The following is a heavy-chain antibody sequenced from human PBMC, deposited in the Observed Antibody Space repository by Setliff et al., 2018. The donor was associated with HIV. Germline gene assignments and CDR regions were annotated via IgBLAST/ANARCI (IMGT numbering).Heavy chain of an antibody. CDR2: VYYSGGT. CDR3: ARLGDSGYDFRGYFDY. CDR1: GGSISSSSYY. Sequence: KTSETLSLTCTVSGGSISSSSYYWGWIRQPPGKGLEWLANVYYSGGTYYNPSLNSRVTISVDTSRNQFSLKLTSVTAADTALYFCARLGDSGYDFRGYFDYWGQGKLVTVSS. D-gene: IGHD5-12*01. V-gene: IGHV4-39*01. J-gene: IGHJ4*02.